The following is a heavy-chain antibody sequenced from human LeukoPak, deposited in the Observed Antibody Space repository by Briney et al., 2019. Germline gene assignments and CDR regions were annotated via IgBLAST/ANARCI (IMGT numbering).Heavy chain of an antibody. V-gene: IGHV3-48*03. CDR1: GFTFSSYE. CDR3: ARVPIFGVVIEYNWFDP. Sequence: GSLRLSCAASGFTFSSYEMNWVRQAPGKGLEWVSYISSSGSTIYYADSVKGRFTISRDNAKNSLYLQMNSLRAEDTAVYYCARVPIFGVVIEYNWFDPWGQGTLVTVSS. CDR2: ISSSGSTI. D-gene: IGHD3-3*01. J-gene: IGHJ5*02.